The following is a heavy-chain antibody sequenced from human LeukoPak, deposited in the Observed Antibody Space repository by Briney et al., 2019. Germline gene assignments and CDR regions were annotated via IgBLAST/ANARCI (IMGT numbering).Heavy chain of an antibody. J-gene: IGHJ4*02. D-gene: IGHD5-18*01. CDR2: IYTSGST. CDR3: ARGAIQLWSYYFDY. Sequence: PSETLSLTCTVSGGSISSYYWSWIRQPAGKGLEWIGRIYTSGSTNYNPSLKSRVTMSVDTSKNQFSLKLSSVTAADTPVYYCARGAIQLWSYYFDYWGQGTLVTVSS. V-gene: IGHV4-4*07. CDR1: GGSISSYY.